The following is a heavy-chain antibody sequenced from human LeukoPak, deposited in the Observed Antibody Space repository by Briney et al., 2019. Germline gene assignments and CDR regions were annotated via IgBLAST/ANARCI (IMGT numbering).Heavy chain of an antibody. CDR3: AKPPGLRRLDP. CDR2: ISGSAYNT. V-gene: IGHV3-23*01. D-gene: IGHD5-12*01. CDR1: GFTFSSYG. Sequence: PGGSLRLSCAASGFTFSSYGMNWVRQAPGKGLEWVSTISGSAYNTYYADSVKGRFTISRDNSKNTLYLQMNSLRAEDTAVYYCAKPPGLRRLDPWGQGTLVTVSS. J-gene: IGHJ5*02.